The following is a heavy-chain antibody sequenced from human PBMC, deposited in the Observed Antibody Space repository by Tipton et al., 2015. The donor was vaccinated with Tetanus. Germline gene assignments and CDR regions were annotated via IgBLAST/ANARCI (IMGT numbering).Heavy chain of an antibody. J-gene: IGHJ6*04. D-gene: IGHD1-14*01. CDR3: AKEALGVLNL. Sequence: QLVQSGGGLVQPGGSLRLSCAASGFTFTSYTMNWVRQAPGNGLEWVAAISGSRLTPYYADSVKGRFTISRDNSKNTLSLQLNSLRADDTAIYYCAKEALGVLNLWGKGTTVIVSS. CDR1: GFTFTSYT. CDR2: ISGSRLTP. V-gene: IGHV3-23*04.